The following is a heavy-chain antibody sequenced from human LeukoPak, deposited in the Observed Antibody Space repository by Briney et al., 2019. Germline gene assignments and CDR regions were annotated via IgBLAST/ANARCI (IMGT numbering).Heavy chain of an antibody. V-gene: IGHV4-34*01. D-gene: IGHD4-23*01. CDR1: GGSFSGYY. CDR3: ARDGGYYYYGMDV. CDR2: INHSGST. J-gene: IGHJ6*02. Sequence: ASETLSLTCAVYGGSFSGYYWSWIRQPPGKGLEWIGEINHSGSTNYNPSLKSRVTISVDTSKNQFSLKLSSVTAADTAVYYCARDGGYYYYGMDVWGQGTTVTVSS.